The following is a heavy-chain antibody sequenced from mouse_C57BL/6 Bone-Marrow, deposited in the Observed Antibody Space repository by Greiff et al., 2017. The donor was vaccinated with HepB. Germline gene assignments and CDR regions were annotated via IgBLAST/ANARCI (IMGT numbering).Heavy chain of an antibody. CDR1: GYTFTSYW. CDR2: IDPNSGGT. CDR3: AREEAYYGNYWYFDV. V-gene: IGHV1-72*01. J-gene: IGHJ1*03. Sequence: VQLQQPGAELVKPGASVKLSCKASGYTFTSYWMHWVKQRPGRGLEWIGRIDPNSGGTKYNEKFKSKATLTVDKPASPAYMQLSSLTSEDSAVYYCAREEAYYGNYWYFDVWGTGTTVTVSS. D-gene: IGHD2-10*01.